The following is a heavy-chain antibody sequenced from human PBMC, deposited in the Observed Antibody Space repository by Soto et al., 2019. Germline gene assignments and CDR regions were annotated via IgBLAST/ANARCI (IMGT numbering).Heavy chain of an antibody. CDR1: GDTFNFYS. CDR3: ASIYVSGYRAFDY. D-gene: IGHD3-10*01. J-gene: IGHJ4*01. CDR2: VNPIVSMS. V-gene: IGHV1-69*02. Sequence: QVQLVQSGAEVKRPGSSVKVSCKASGDTFNFYSINWVRQAPGLGLEWMGRVNPIVSMSNYAQKFQRRVTMTADKYTSTAYMELSSLRSEDTAIYYFASIYVSGYRAFDYCGHGALVTVSS.